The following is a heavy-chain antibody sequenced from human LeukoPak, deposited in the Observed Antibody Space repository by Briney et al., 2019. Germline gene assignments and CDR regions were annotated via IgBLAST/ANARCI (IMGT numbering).Heavy chain of an antibody. Sequence: SETLSLTCAVYGGSFSGYYWSWIRQPPGKGLEWIGEINHSGSTNYNPSLKSRVTISVDTSKNQFSLKLSSVTAADTAVYYCARRKDSSGYFGRMGWFDPWGQGILATVSS. CDR3: ARRKDSSGYFGRMGWFDP. CDR2: INHSGST. J-gene: IGHJ5*02. D-gene: IGHD3-22*01. CDR1: GGSFSGYY. V-gene: IGHV4-34*01.